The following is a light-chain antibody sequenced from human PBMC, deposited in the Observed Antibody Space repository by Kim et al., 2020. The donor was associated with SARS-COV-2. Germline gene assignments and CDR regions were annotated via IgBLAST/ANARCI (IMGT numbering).Light chain of an antibody. CDR1: NLGRKS. V-gene: IGLV3-21*01. CDR3: QVWENTLRT. CDR2: YDS. J-gene: IGLJ2*01. Sequence: VAPGKTARITRGGNNLGRKSIHWYQHKPGQAPVLVIYYDSDRPPGVSERFSASNSGNTATLAISSVEPGDEADYYCQVWENTLRTFGGGTQLTVL.